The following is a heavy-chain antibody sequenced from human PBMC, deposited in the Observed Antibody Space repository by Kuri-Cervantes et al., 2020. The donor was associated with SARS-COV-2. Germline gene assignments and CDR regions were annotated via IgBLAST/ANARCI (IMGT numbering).Heavy chain of an antibody. D-gene: IGHD6-13*01. CDR1: GGSFSGYY. J-gene: IGHJ3*02. Sequence: SETLSLTCAVYGGSFSGYYWSWIRQPPGKGLEWIGEINHSGSTNYNPSLKSRVTISVDTSKNQFSLKLSSVTAADTAVYYCARRAAAGRSGAFDIWGQGTMVTVSS. CDR2: INHSGST. V-gene: IGHV4-34*01. CDR3: ARRAAAGRSGAFDI.